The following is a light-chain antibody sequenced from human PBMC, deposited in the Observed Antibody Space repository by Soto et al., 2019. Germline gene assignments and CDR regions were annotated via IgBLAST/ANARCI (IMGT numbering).Light chain of an antibody. CDR1: SSDVGGYDY. CDR2: EVS. CDR3: ISYSSSTTLVV. J-gene: IGLJ1*01. Sequence: QSVLTQPASVSGSPGQSITISCTGTSSDVGGYDYVSWYQLHPGKAPKLMVFEVSNRPSGVSYRFSGSKSGNTASLTISGLQAEDEADYYCISYSSSTTLVVFGAGTKVT. V-gene: IGLV2-14*01.